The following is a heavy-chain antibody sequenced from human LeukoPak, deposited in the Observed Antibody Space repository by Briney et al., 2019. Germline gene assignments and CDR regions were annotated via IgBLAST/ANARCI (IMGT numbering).Heavy chain of an antibody. V-gene: IGHV1-18*01. CDR1: GYTFTSYG. J-gene: IGHJ3*02. CDR3: ARADLLMVCEDAFDI. Sequence: ASVKVSCKASGYTFTSYGISWVRQAPGQGLEWMGLISAYNGNTNYAQKLQGRVTMATDTSTSTAYMELRSLRSDDTAVYYCARADLLMVCEDAFDIWGQGTMVTVSS. D-gene: IGHD2-8*01. CDR2: ISAYNGNT.